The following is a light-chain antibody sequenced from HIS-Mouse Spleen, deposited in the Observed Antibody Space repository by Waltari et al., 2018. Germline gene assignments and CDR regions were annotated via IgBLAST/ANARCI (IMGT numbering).Light chain of an antibody. CDR3: YSTDSSGNHRV. J-gene: IGLJ2*01. Sequence: SYELTQPPSVSVSPGQTARIHCSGDALPTKYAYWYQQKSGQAPVLVIYEDSKRPSGIPERFSGSSSGTMATLTISGAQVEDEADYYCYSTDSSGNHRVFGGGTKLTVL. V-gene: IGLV3-10*01. CDR2: EDS. CDR1: ALPTKY.